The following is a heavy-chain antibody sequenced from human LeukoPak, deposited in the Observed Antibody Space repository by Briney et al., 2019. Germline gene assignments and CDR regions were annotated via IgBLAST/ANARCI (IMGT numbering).Heavy chain of an antibody. CDR1: GFTFSSYG. J-gene: IGHJ4*02. D-gene: IGHD3-10*01. V-gene: IGHV3-30*18. Sequence: SGGSLRLSCAASGFTFSSYGMHWVRQAPGKGLEWVAVISYDGSNKYCADSVKGRFTISRDNSKNTLYLQMNTLRAEDTAVYYCAKGSDAGGQTPIDYWGQGTLVTVSS. CDR2: ISYDGSNK. CDR3: AKGSDAGGQTPIDY.